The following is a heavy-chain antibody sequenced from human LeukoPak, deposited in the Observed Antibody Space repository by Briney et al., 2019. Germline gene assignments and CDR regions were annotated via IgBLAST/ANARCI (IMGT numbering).Heavy chain of an antibody. J-gene: IGHJ6*03. CDR2: IYYSGST. D-gene: IGHD6-13*01. V-gene: IGHV4-39*02. CDR1: GGSISSSSYY. Sequence: SETLSLTCTVSGGSISSSSYYWGWIRQPPGKGLEWIGSIYYSGSTYYNPSLKSRVTISVDTSKNQFSLKLSSVTAADTAVYYCARDSKRQLAKYYYYYMDVWGKGTTVTVSS. CDR3: ARDSKRQLAKYYYYYMDV.